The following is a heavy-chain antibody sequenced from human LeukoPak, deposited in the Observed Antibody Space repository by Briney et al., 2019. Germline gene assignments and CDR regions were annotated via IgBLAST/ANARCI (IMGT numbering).Heavy chain of an antibody. CDR2: ISYSGSI. CDR1: GGAINSYY. CDR3: ARGWCYFDY. Sequence: PSETLPLTCTVSGGAINSYYWSWIRQPPGKGLEWIGYISYSGSINYNPSLRSRVTMSVDTSKNQFSLKLTSVTAADTAVYYCARGWCYFDYWGQGTLDTVSS. D-gene: IGHD6-19*01. J-gene: IGHJ4*02. V-gene: IGHV4-59*08.